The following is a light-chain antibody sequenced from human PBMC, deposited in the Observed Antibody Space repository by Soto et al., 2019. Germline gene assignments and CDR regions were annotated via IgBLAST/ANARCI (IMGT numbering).Light chain of an antibody. CDR1: QGISSY. Sequence: IQLTQSPSSLSASVGDRVTITCRASQGISSYLAWYQQKPGKAPKLLIYAASTLQSGVPSRFSGSGSGTDFTLSINSLQREDFATYYCQQTYSAPPLFGQGTKVEIK. V-gene: IGKV1-9*01. CDR3: QQTYSAPPL. CDR2: AAS. J-gene: IGKJ1*01.